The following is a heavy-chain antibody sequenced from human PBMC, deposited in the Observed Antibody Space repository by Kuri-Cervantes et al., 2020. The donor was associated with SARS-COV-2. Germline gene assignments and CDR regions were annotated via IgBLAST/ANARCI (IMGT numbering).Heavy chain of an antibody. CDR2: IIPIFGIA. J-gene: IGHJ4*02. CDR3: ARDAAADNLSDY. D-gene: IGHD6-13*01. CDR1: GGTFSSYA. V-gene: IGHV1-69*04. Sequence: SVKVSCKASGGTFSSYAISWVRQAPGQGLEWMGRIIPIFGIANYAQKLQGRVTITADKSTSTAYMELSSLRSEDTAVYYCARDAAADNLSDYWGQGTLVTVSS.